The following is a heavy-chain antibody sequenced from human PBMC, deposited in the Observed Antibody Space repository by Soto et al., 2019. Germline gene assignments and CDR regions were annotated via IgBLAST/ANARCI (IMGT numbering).Heavy chain of an antibody. V-gene: IGHV4-30-2*01. CDR1: GGSISSGGYS. CDR2: IYHSGST. Sequence: SETLSLTCAVSGGSISSGGYSWSWIRQPPGKGLECIGYIYHSGSTYYNPSLKSRVTISVDRSKNQFSLKLSSVTAADTAVYYCARHQSHSSSYVDPWGQGTLVTVSS. D-gene: IGHD6-13*01. CDR3: ARHQSHSSSYVDP. J-gene: IGHJ5*02.